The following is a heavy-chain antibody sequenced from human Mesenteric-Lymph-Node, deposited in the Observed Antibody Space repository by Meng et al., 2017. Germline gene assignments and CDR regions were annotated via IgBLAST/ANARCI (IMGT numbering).Heavy chain of an antibody. CDR2: INHSGST. Sequence: QVQLQQGGAGLLKPSETLSLTCAVYGGSFSGYYWSWIRQPPGKGLEWIGEINHSGSTNYNPSLKSRVTISVDTSKNQFSLKLSSVTAADTAVYYCARDRGYSYGKSFFDYWGQGTLVTVSS. CDR3: ARDRGYSYGKSFFDY. J-gene: IGHJ4*02. V-gene: IGHV4-34*01. CDR1: GGSFSGYY. D-gene: IGHD5-18*01.